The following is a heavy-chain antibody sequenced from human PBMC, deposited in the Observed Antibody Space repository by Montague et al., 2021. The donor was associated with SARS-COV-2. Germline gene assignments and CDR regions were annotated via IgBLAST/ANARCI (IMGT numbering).Heavy chain of an antibody. V-gene: IGHV4-61*01. CDR1: GDSVSRGSSY. CDR3: ARHARGEGYTSWFDS. CDR2: IYYTGSR. J-gene: IGHJ5*01. Sequence: SETLSLTCTVSGDSVSRGSSYWSWIRQPPGKGLEWIGYIYYTGSRKYNSSLKSRLTISADTSKNQFSLKLSSVTAADTAVYYCARHARGEGYTSWFDSWGQGTLVTASS. D-gene: IGHD5-24*01.